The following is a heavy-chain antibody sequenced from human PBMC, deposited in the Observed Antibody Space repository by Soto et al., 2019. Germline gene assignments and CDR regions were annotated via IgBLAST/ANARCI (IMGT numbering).Heavy chain of an antibody. J-gene: IGHJ4*02. V-gene: IGHV3-33*01. CDR3: AREGGDGYKRDFDY. CDR2: IWYDGSNK. Sequence: QVQLVESGGGVVQPGRSLRRSCAASGFTFSSYGMHWVRQAPGTGLEWVAGIWYDGSNKYYADSVKGRFTISRDNSRNTLYLQMNSLRAGDTAVYYCAREGGDGYKRDFDYWGQGTRVTVSS. D-gene: IGHD5-12*01. CDR1: GFTFSSYG.